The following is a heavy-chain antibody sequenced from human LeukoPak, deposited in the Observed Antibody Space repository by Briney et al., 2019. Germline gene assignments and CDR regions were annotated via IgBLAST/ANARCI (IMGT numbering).Heavy chain of an antibody. J-gene: IGHJ4*02. CDR1: GGTFSSYA. CDR3: ARDLDSSGSFDY. D-gene: IGHD3-22*01. CDR2: IIPIFGTA. V-gene: IGHV1-69*05. Sequence: SVKVSCKASGGTFSSYAISWVRQAPGQGLEWMGGIIPIFGTANYAQKFQGRVTITTDESTSTAYMELSSLRSDDTAVYYCARDLDSSGSFDYWGQGTLVTVSS.